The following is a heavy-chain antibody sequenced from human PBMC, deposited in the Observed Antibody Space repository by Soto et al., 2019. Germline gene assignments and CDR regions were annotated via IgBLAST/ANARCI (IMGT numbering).Heavy chain of an antibody. Sequence: QVQLQESGPGLVKPSETLSVTCTVSGGSISSYYWSWIRQPPGKGLEWIGYIYYSGSTNYNPSLKSRVTISVDTSKNQFSLKLSSVTAADTAVYYCAREGFGMDVWGQGTTVTVSS. CDR3: AREGFGMDV. V-gene: IGHV4-59*01. J-gene: IGHJ6*02. CDR1: GGSISSYY. CDR2: IYYSGST.